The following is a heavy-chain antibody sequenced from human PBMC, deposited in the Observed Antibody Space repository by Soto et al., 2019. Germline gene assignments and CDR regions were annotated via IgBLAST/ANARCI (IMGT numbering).Heavy chain of an antibody. V-gene: IGHV4-59*01. CDR1: GGSISSYY. CDR3: ARLSAAAGYGWFDP. J-gene: IGHJ5*02. D-gene: IGHD6-13*01. Sequence: SETLSLTCTVSGGSISSYYWSWIRQPPGKGLEWIGYIYYSGSTNYNPSLKSRVTISVDTSKNQFSLKLSSVTAADTAVYYCARLSAAAGYGWFDPWGQGTLVTVSS. CDR2: IYYSGST.